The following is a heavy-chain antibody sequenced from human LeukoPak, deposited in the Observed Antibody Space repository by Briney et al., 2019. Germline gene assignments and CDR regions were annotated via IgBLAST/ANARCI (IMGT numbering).Heavy chain of an antibody. J-gene: IGHJ4*02. CDR1: GYTFTGYY. V-gene: IGHV1-2*02. D-gene: IGHD3-22*01. Sequence: ASVKVSCKASGYTFTGYYMHWVRQAPGQGLEWMGWINPNSGGTNYAQKFQGRVTMTRDTSISTAYMELSRLRSDDTAVYYCAKTVNSYDSSAYYSFDYWGQGTLVTVSS. CDR2: INPNSGGT. CDR3: AKTVNSYDSSAYYSFDY.